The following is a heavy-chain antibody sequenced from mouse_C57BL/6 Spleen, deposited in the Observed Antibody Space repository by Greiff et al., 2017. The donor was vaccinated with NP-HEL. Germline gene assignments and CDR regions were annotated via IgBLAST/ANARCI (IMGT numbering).Heavy chain of an antibody. J-gene: IGHJ2*01. D-gene: IGHD1-1*01. CDR3: TRRPHYYGSSYEGPFDY. Sequence: QVQLKESGAELVRPGASVTLSCKASGYTFTDYEMHWVKQTPVHGLEWIGAIDPETGGTAYNQKFKGKAILTADKSSRTAYMELRSLTSEDSAVYYCTRRPHYYGSSYEGPFDYWGQGTTLTVSS. CDR1: GYTFTDYE. CDR2: IDPETGGT. V-gene: IGHV1-15*01.